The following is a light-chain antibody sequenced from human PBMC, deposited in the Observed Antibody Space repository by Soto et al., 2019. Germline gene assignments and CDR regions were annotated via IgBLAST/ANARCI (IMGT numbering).Light chain of an antibody. CDR1: NIGSKS. CDR3: QVWDTSSVHPVV. J-gene: IGLJ2*01. CDR2: DDS. Sequence: SYELTQPPSVSVAPGQTARVTCGGSNIGSKSAHWYQQKAGQAPVVVVYDDSDRPSGIPERFSGSKSGNTVTLTISRVEAGDEADYYCQVWDTSSVHPVVFGGGTQLTVL. V-gene: IGLV3-21*02.